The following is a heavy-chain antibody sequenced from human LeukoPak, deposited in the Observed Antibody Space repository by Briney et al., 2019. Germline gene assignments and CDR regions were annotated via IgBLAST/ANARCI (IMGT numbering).Heavy chain of an antibody. Sequence: SETLSLTCAVYGGSFSGYYWSWIRQPPGKGLEWIGEINHGGSTNYNPSLKSRVTISVDTSKNQFSLKLSSVTAADTAVYYCARGRALVGAEHEVYYFDYWGQGTLVTVSS. V-gene: IGHV4-34*01. CDR2: INHGGST. D-gene: IGHD1-26*01. CDR3: ARGRALVGAEHEVYYFDY. CDR1: GGSFSGYY. J-gene: IGHJ4*02.